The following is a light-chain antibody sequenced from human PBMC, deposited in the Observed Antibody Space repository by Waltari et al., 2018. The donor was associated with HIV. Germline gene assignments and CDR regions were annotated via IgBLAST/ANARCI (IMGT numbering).Light chain of an antibody. J-gene: IGLJ1*01. V-gene: IGLV2-14*03. CDR2: DVS. CDR3: KSKTSSSTPCV. Sequence: QSALTQPASVSGSPGQSITISCTGTSSDVGGYNSVAWYQQHPGKSPKLIIYDVSNRPSGVPDRLPGARSGNTASLTISGLQAEDEADYYCKSKTSSSTPCVFGTGTKVTVL. CDR1: SSDVGGYNS.